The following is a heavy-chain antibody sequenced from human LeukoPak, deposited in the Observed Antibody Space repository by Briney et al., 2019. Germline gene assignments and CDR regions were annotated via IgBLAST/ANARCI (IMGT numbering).Heavy chain of an antibody. CDR3: AKFRGSLA. D-gene: IGHD1-26*01. J-gene: IGHJ5*02. CDR2: IYYSGST. Sequence: SETLSLTCTVSGGSIRSSTDYWGWIRQPPGKELEWIGSIYYSGSTYYNPSLKSRVTISVDTSKNQFSVKLSSVTAADTAVYYCAKFRGSLAWGQGTLVTVSS. CDR1: GGSIRSSTDY. V-gene: IGHV4-39*07.